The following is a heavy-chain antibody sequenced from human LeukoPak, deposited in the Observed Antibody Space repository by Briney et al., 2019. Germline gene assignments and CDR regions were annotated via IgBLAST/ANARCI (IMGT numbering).Heavy chain of an antibody. CDR2: MNPNSGNT. V-gene: IGHV1-8*03. J-gene: IGHJ4*02. Sequence: GASVKVSCKASGYTFTSYDINWVRQATGQGLEWMGWMNPNSGNTGYAQKFQGRVTITADESTSTAYMELSSLRSEDTAVYYCARGGRAAMVALDYWGQGTLVTVSS. CDR1: GYTFTSYD. CDR3: ARGGRAAMVALDY. D-gene: IGHD5-18*01.